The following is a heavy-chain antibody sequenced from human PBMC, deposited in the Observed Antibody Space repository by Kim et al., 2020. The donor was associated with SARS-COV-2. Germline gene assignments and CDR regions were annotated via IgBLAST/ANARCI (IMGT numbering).Heavy chain of an antibody. CDR1: GGSFSGYY. D-gene: IGHD2-15*01. V-gene: IGHV4-34*01. CDR3: ARGVYCSGGSCYLNWFDP. CDR2: INHSGST. Sequence: SETLSLTCAVYGGSFSGYYWSWIRQPPGKGLEWIGEINHSGSTNYNPPLKSRVTISVDTSKNQFSLKLSSVTAADTAVYYCARGVYCSGGSCYLNWFDPWGQGTLVTVSS. J-gene: IGHJ5*02.